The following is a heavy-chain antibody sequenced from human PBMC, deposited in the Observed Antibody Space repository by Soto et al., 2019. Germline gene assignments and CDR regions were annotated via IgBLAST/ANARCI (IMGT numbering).Heavy chain of an antibody. D-gene: IGHD2-2*02. CDR3: ARFVRSCSATTCSTRADV. V-gene: IGHV4-61*01. J-gene: IGHJ6*02. CDR2: IYSGGST. CDR1: GGFVNIDTHS. Sequence: SETLSLTCTVSGGFVNIDTHSWSWIRQTPGKRLEWIGFIYSGGSTKNPSLRSRVTMSVDTSKNQFSLKLRSVIVADTAVYHCARFVRSCSATTCSTRADVWGQGITVTVSS.